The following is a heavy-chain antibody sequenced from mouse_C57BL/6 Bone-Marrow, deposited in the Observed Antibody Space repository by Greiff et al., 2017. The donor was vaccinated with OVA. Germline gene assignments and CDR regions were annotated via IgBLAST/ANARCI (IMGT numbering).Heavy chain of an antibody. D-gene: IGHD1-1*01. J-gene: IGHJ3*01. V-gene: IGHV1-69*01. CDR2: IDPSDSYT. CDR3: AGGSGAY. Sequence: QVQLKQSGAELVMPGASVKLSCKASGYTFTSYWMHWVKQRPGQGLEWIGEIDPSDSYTNYNQKFKGKSTLTVDKSSSTAYMQLSSLTSEDSAVYYCAGGSGAYWGQGTLVTVSA. CDR1: GYTFTSYW.